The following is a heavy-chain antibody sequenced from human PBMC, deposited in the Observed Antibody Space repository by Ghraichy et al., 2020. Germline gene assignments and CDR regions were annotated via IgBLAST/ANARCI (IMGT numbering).Heavy chain of an antibody. CDR1: GGSISSSNYY. Sequence: SETLSLTCTVSGGSISSSNYYWGWIRQPPGKGLEWIGSIYYSGSTYYNPSLKSRVTRAVDTSKNQFSLKLSSVTAADTAVYYCARKTHNYDYVWGSYRLGGEFDYWGQGTRVTVSS. J-gene: IGHJ4*02. V-gene: IGHV4-39*01. CDR3: ARKTHNYDYVWGSYRLGGEFDY. D-gene: IGHD3-16*02. CDR2: IYYSGST.